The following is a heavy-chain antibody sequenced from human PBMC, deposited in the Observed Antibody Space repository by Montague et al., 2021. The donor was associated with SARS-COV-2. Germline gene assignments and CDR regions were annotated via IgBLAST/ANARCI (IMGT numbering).Heavy chain of an antibody. CDR2: VNHSGRI. Sequence: SETLSLTCAVYGGSFSDYYWTWIRQPPGKGLEWLGEVNHSGRINYNPSLKSRITISVDTSKNQFSLRLSSVTAADTAVYYCARHSTTHAFDPWGQGILVTVSS. CDR1: GGSFSDYY. J-gene: IGHJ5*02. CDR3: ARHSTTHAFDP. V-gene: IGHV4-34*01. D-gene: IGHD1-1*01.